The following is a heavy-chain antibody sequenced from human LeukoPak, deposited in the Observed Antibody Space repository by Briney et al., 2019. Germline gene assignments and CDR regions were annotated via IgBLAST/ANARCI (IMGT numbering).Heavy chain of an antibody. D-gene: IGHD1-26*01. Sequence: KPSETLSLTCTVSGGSISSYYWSWIRQPPGKGLEWIGHIYTSGSANYNPSLKSRVTISVDTSKNQFSLKLSSVTAADTAVYYCELSYSGSYLDAFDIWGQGTMVTVSS. CDR2: IYTSGSA. CDR1: GGSISSYY. J-gene: IGHJ3*02. CDR3: ELSYSGSYLDAFDI. V-gene: IGHV4-4*09.